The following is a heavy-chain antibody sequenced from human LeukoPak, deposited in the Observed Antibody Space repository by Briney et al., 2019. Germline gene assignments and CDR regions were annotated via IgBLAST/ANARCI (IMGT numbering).Heavy chain of an antibody. V-gene: IGHV3-74*01. D-gene: IGHD2-2*01. CDR1: GFTFSTYW. J-gene: IGHJ4*02. Sequence: GGSLRLSCAASGFTFSTYWMHWVRQAPGTGLVWVSLINSDGSSTNYADSVKGRFTISRDNAKNTLYLQMNSLRAEDTAVYYCATDVPAVTIFGYWGQGTLVSVSS. CDR2: INSDGSST. CDR3: ATDVPAVTIFGY.